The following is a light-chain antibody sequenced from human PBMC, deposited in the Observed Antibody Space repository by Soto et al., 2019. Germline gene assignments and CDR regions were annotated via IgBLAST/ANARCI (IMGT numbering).Light chain of an antibody. CDR3: QQSYITSMYS. CDR1: QSISRS. J-gene: IGKJ2*03. Sequence: DIQMTQSPSSLSASVGDRVTITCRASQSISRSLNWYQQKPGKAPKLLIYASSLQSGVPSRFCGSGSGTDFTLTISSLQPEDFATYYCQQSYITSMYSFGQGTNLEIK. CDR2: AS. V-gene: IGKV1-39*01.